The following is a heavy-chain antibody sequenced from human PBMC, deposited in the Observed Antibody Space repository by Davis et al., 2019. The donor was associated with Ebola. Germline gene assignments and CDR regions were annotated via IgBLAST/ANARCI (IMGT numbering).Heavy chain of an antibody. V-gene: IGHV4-59*11. Sequence: SETLSLTCTVSDGSISTHYWSWIRQPPGKGLEWIGYIYYSGSTTYNPSLRSRVTISVDTSKTQFSLKVSSVTAADTAVYYCARADGDYVHFDYWGQGILVTVSS. CDR1: DGSISTHY. D-gene: IGHD4-17*01. CDR2: IYYSGST. J-gene: IGHJ4*02. CDR3: ARADGDYVHFDY.